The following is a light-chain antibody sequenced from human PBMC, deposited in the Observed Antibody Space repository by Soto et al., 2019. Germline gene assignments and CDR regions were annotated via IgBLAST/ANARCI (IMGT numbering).Light chain of an antibody. CDR2: DAS. V-gene: IGKV3-11*01. Sequence: EIVLTQSPATLCLSPGERATLSCGASQSVNRYLVWYQQKPGQAPRLLMYDASKRATGIPARFSGSGSGTDFTLTISSLEPEDFAVYYCQQRDIWPWTFGQGTKVDIK. CDR3: QQRDIWPWT. J-gene: IGKJ1*01. CDR1: QSVNRY.